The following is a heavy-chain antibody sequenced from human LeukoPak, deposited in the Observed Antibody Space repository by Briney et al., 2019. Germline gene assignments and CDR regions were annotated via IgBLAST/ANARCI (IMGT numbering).Heavy chain of an antibody. CDR2: INSDGSST. Sequence: GGSLRLSCAASGFTFSRYTMNWVRQAPGKGLVWVSRINSDGSSTSYADSVKGRFTISRDNAKNTLYLQMNSLRAEDTAVYYCASDIPTGPSRSRYWGQGTLVTVSS. V-gene: IGHV3-74*01. J-gene: IGHJ4*02. CDR1: GFTFSRYT. D-gene: IGHD6-13*01. CDR3: ASDIPTGPSRSRY.